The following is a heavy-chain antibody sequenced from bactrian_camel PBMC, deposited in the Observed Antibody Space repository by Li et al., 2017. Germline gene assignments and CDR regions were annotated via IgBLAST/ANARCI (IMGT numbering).Heavy chain of an antibody. Sequence: VQLVESGGGLVQAGGSLTLSCTASGDSFLPYSMGWLRQAPGKEREEVATISRGGSVTWYGDSVKGRFTISEDNTKNTLDLQMNSLKPEDTAMYYCAMDRDCSSGFWEDYNARGQGTQVTVSS. CDR2: ISRGGSVT. CDR3: AMDRDCSSGFWEDYNA. J-gene: IGHJ4*01. D-gene: IGHD2*01. V-gene: IGHV3S55*01. CDR1: GDSFLPYS.